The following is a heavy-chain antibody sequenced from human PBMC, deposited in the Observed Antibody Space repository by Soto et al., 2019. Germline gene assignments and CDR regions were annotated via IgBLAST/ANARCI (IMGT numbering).Heavy chain of an antibody. CDR1: GFTFSSYG. J-gene: IGHJ4*02. CDR2: ISYDGSNK. Sequence: QVQLVESGGGVVQPGRSLRLSCAASGFTFSSYGMHWVRQAPGKGLEWVAVISYDGSNKYYADSVKGRFTNTRDNSKNTLYLQMNSLRAEDTAVYYCAKDDYWGQGTLVTVSS. V-gene: IGHV3-30*18. CDR3: AKDDY.